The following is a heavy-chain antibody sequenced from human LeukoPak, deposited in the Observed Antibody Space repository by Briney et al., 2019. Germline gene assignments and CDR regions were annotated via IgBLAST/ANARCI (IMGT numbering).Heavy chain of an antibody. CDR1: GFTFSSYA. CDR3: ARGEAGTLAFDY. J-gene: IGHJ4*02. CDR2: IWYDGSNK. D-gene: IGHD6-19*01. Sequence: GGSLRLSCAASGFTFSSYAMSWVRQAPGKGLEWVAVIWYDGSNKYYADSVKGRFAISRDNSKNTLYLQMNSLRAEDTAVYYCARGEAGTLAFDYWGQGTLVTVSS. V-gene: IGHV3-33*08.